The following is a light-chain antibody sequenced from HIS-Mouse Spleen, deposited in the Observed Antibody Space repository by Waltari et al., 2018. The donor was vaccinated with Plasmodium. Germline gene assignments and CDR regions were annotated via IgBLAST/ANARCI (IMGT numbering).Light chain of an antibody. CDR1: SSDVGRYNL. CDR2: EGS. V-gene: IGLV2-23*01. Sequence: QSALTQPASVSGSPGQSITISCTGTSSDVGRYNLVSWYQQHPGKAPKLMIYEGSKRPSGVSNSFSGSKSGNTASLTISGLQAEDEADYYCCSYAGSSTSVFGGGTKLTVL. J-gene: IGLJ3*02. CDR3: CSYAGSSTSV.